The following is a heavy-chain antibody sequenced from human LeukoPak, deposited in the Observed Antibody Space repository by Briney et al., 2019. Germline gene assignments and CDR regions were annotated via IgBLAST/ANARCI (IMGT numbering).Heavy chain of an antibody. Sequence: PSETLSLTCAVYGGSFSGYYWSWIRQPPGKGLEWIGEINHSGSTKYNPSLKSRVTISVDTSNNQFSLKLSSVTAADTAVYYCARGIRYYYDSSGYYPLNWFDPWGQGTLVTVSP. J-gene: IGHJ5*02. CDR2: INHSGST. D-gene: IGHD3-22*01. V-gene: IGHV4-34*01. CDR3: ARGIRYYYDSSGYYPLNWFDP. CDR1: GGSFSGYY.